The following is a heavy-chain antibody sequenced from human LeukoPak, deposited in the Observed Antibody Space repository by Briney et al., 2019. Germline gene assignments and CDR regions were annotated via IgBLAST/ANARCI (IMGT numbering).Heavy chain of an antibody. D-gene: IGHD6-13*01. J-gene: IGHJ4*02. Sequence: GGSLRLSCAASGFTFDDYAMHWVRQAPGKGLEWVSGISWNSGSIGYADSVKGRFTISRDNAKNSLYLQMNSLRAEDTAVYYCARGVYSSSSNYFDYWGQGTLVTVSS. CDR3: ARGVYSSSSNYFDY. CDR2: ISWNSGSI. CDR1: GFTFDDYA. V-gene: IGHV3-9*01.